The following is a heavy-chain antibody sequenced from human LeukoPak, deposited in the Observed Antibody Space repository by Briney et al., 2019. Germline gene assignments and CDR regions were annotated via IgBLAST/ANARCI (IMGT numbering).Heavy chain of an antibody. V-gene: IGHV3-21*01. CDR1: GFTFSSYS. CDR3: ARSSMVDANDAFDI. D-gene: IGHD2-15*01. CDR2: ISKNSGYM. Sequence: GGSLRLSCAASGFTFSSYSMNWVHQAPGKGLEWVSSISKNSGYMYYIDSVKGRFTISRDNAKNSMFLQMNSLRAEDTAVYYCARSSMVDANDAFDIWGQGTMVTVSS. J-gene: IGHJ3*02.